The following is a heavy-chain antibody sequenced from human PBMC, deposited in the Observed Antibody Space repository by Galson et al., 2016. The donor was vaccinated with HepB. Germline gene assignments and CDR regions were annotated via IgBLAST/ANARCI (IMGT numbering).Heavy chain of an antibody. V-gene: IGHV5-51*01. J-gene: IGHJ4*01. CDR1: GYKFANYW. CDR2: IYPGDLDI. Sequence: QSGAEVTKPGESLKISCKGSGYKFANYWIGWVRQMPGKGLEWMGIIYPGDLDIKYSPSFQGLVTISVDKSTSTVYLQWSSLKASDTAMYYWARHTFHFDYWGQGTLVTVSS. CDR3: ARHTFHFDY.